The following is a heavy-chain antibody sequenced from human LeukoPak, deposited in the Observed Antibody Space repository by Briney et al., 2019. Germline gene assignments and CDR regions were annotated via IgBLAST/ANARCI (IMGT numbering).Heavy chain of an antibody. J-gene: IGHJ4*02. V-gene: IGHV3-48*03. CDR3: ARGGYSSSPDQFDY. Sequence: GGSLRLSCAASGFTFSSYEMNWVRQAPGKGLEWVSYISSSSSTIYYADSVKGRFTISRDNAKNSLYLQMNSLRAEDTAVYYCARGGYSSSPDQFDYWGQGTLVTVSS. D-gene: IGHD6-13*01. CDR2: ISSSSSTI. CDR1: GFTFSSYE.